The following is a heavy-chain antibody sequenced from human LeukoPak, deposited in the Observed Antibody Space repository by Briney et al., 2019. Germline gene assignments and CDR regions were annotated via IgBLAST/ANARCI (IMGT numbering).Heavy chain of an antibody. J-gene: IGHJ4*02. CDR1: GFTFSSYS. D-gene: IGHD3-10*01. CDR3: AREWSGFGELPDY. Sequence: RGGSLRLSCAASGFTFSSYSMNWVRQAPGKGLEWVSSISSSSSYIYYADSVKGRFTISRDNAKNTLYLQMNSLRVEDTAVYYCAREWSGFGELPDYWGQGTLVTVSS. V-gene: IGHV3-21*01. CDR2: ISSSSSYI.